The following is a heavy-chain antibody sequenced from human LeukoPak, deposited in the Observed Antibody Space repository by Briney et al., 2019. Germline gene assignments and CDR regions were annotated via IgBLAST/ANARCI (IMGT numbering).Heavy chain of an antibody. CDR3: ARDPGFVPFHYMDV. CDR2: IGSTGIST. V-gene: IGHV3-23*01. D-gene: IGHD2-8*01. Sequence: GGSLRLSCAASGFTFSSSAMNWVRQAPGKGREWVSAIGSTGISTYYADSVKGRFTISRDDSKVYLQMNSLRAEDTAVYYCARDPGFVPFHYMDVWGKGTTVTVSS. CDR1: GFTFSSSA. J-gene: IGHJ6*03.